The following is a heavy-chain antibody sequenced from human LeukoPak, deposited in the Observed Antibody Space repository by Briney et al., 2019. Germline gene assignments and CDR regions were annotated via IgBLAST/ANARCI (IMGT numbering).Heavy chain of an antibody. D-gene: IGHD7-27*01. J-gene: IGHJ3*02. Sequence: GGSLRLSCAASGFTFSTYAMSWVRQIPGKGLEWVSAISGSDDGTYYADSVKGRFTISRDNSRNTLYLQMNTLRAEDTAVYYCARDLLGAFNIWGQGTMVTVSS. CDR1: GFTFSTYA. CDR2: ISGSDDGT. CDR3: ARDLLGAFNI. V-gene: IGHV3-23*01.